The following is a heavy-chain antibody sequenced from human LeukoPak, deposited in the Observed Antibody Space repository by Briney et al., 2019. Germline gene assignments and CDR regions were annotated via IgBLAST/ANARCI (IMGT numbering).Heavy chain of an antibody. D-gene: IGHD3-3*01. Sequence: ASVKVSCKASGYTVTSYDINWVRQATGQGLEWMGWMNPNSGNTGYAQKFQGRVTMTRNTSISTAYMELSSLRSEDTAVYYCARTATIFGVVIILPYWGQGTLVTVSS. CDR3: ARTATIFGVVIILPY. V-gene: IGHV1-8*01. CDR1: GYTVTSYD. CDR2: MNPNSGNT. J-gene: IGHJ4*02.